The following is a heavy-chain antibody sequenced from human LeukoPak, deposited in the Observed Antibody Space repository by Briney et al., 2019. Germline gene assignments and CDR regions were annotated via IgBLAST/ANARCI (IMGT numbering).Heavy chain of an antibody. CDR1: GGSFSGYY. Sequence: PSETLSLTCTVYGGSFSGYYWSWIRQPPGKGLESIGRIYSSGSTNYSPSLKSRVTMSVDTSKNQFSLKLSSVTAADTAVYYCAREGNTNLDFWGQGTLVTVSS. J-gene: IGHJ4*02. V-gene: IGHV4-59*10. CDR3: AREGNTNLDF. CDR2: IYSSGST. D-gene: IGHD2-2*01.